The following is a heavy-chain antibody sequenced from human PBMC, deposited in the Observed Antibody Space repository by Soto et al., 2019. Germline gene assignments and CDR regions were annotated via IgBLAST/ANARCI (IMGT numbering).Heavy chain of an antibody. D-gene: IGHD2-15*01. CDR3: ARYCSGGNCYLDFDL. Sequence: QVQLQESGPGLVKPSQTLSLTCTVSGGSISSGGYYWSWIRQHPGKGLEWIGYIYYSGSTYYNPSLKSRVTISVDTSKNQFSLKLSSVTAADTAVYYCARYCSGGNCYLDFDLWGRGTLVTVSS. CDR2: IYYSGST. J-gene: IGHJ2*01. CDR1: GGSISSGGYY. V-gene: IGHV4-31*03.